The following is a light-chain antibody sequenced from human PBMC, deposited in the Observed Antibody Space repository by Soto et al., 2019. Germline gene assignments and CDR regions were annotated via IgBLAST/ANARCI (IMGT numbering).Light chain of an antibody. V-gene: IGLV2-11*01. Sequence: QSVLTQPRSVSGSPGQSVTISCTGTSTDVGGYNYVSWYQQHPGKVPKLMLYDVIKRPSGFLVRFSGSKSGNTASLTIFGLQAEDEADYYCCSYAGRDTLYVFGSGTKVTVL. J-gene: IGLJ1*01. CDR2: DVI. CDR1: STDVGGYNY. CDR3: CSYAGRDTLYV.